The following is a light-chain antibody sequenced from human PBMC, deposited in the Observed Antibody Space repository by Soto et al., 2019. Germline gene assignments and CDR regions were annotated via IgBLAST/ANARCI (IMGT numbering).Light chain of an antibody. CDR3: QQYDNLPPLFT. Sequence: DIQMTQSPSSLSASVGDRVIITCQASQDISNYLNWYQQKPGKAPKLLIYDASNLETGVPSRFSGSGSGTDFTFTISSLQPEDIATYYCQQYDNLPPLFTFGPGTKVDIK. CDR1: QDISNY. CDR2: DAS. J-gene: IGKJ3*01. V-gene: IGKV1-33*01.